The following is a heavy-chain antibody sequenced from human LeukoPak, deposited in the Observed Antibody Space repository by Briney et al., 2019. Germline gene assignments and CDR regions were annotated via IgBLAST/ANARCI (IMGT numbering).Heavy chain of an antibody. CDR1: GFTFSSYS. CDR3: ARGSSSGWYDY. J-gene: IGHJ4*02. CDR2: ISSSSSYI. D-gene: IGHD6-19*01. Sequence: NPGGSLRLSCAASGFTFSSYSMNWVRRAPGKGLEWVSSISSSSSYIYYADSVKGRFTIPRDNAKNSLYLQVNSLRAEDTAVYYCARGSSSGWYDYWGQGTLVTVSS. V-gene: IGHV3-21*01.